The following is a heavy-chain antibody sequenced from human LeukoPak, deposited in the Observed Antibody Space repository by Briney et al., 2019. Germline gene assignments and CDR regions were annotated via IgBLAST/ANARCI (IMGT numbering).Heavy chain of an antibody. V-gene: IGHV3-74*01. Sequence: GGSLRLSCAASGFTFSNYWMHWVRQAPGKGLVWVSRINTDGSSTNYADSVKGRFTISRDNSKNTLYLQMNSLRAEDTAVYYCAKMGVVAARPGTFDYWGQGTLVTVSS. CDR3: AKMGVVAARPGTFDY. J-gene: IGHJ4*02. D-gene: IGHD6-6*01. CDR1: GFTFSNYW. CDR2: INTDGSST.